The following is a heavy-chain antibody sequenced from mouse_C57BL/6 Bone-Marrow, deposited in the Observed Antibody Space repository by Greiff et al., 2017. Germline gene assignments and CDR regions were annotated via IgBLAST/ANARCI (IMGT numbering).Heavy chain of an antibody. J-gene: IGHJ3*01. CDR1: GYAFSSSW. Sequence: QVQLQQSGPELVKPGASVKISCKASGYAFSSSWMNWVKQRPGQGLEWIGRIYPGDGDTNYNGKFKGKATLTADKSSSTAYMQLSSLTSEGSAVYFCARRCFDYWGQGTMVTVSA. CDR3: ARRCFDY. V-gene: IGHV1-82*01. CDR2: IYPGDGDT.